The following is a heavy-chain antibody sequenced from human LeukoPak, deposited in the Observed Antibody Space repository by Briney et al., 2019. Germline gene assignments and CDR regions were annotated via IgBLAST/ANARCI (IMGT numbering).Heavy chain of an antibody. V-gene: IGHV4-39*01. CDR2: IYYSGAT. CDR1: GGSVSSTSFY. Sequence: SETLSLTCTVSGGSVSSTSFYWGWIRQPPGKGLEWIGSIYYSGATYYSPSLKSRVTISVDTSKNQFSLKLSSVTAADTAVYYCARYGSGTYYSSVSDYWGQGTLVTVSS. CDR3: ARYGSGTYYSSVSDY. D-gene: IGHD3-10*01. J-gene: IGHJ4*02.